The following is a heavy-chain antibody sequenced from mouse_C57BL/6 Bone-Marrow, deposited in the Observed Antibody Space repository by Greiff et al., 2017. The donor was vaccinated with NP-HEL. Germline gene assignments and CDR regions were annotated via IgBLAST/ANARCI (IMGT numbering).Heavy chain of an antibody. J-gene: IGHJ2*01. CDR2: ISSGGSYT. Sequence: EVQLVESGGDLVKPGGSLKLSCAASGFTFSSYGMSWVRQTPDKRLEWVATISSGGSYTYYPDSVKGRFTISRDNAKNTLYLQMSSLKSEDTAMYYCARDPGSSFYFDYWGQGTTLPVSS. V-gene: IGHV5-6*01. CDR3: ARDPGSSFYFDY. CDR1: GFTFSSYG. D-gene: IGHD1-1*01.